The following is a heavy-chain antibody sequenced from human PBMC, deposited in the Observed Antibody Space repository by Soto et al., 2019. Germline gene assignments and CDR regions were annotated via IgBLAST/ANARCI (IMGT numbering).Heavy chain of an antibody. CDR2: IYPGDSDT. J-gene: IGHJ6*02. CDR1: GYNFTSYW. Sequence: DSVKISCKRSGYNFTSYWIGSLHQMQGKGLEWMWIIYPGDSDTRYSPSFQGQVTISADKSISTVYLQWSSLKASETAMYYCARGLVVATDYYYYGMDVWGQGTTVTVSS. CDR3: ARGLVVATDYYYYGMDV. V-gene: IGHV5-51*07. D-gene: IGHD5-12*01.